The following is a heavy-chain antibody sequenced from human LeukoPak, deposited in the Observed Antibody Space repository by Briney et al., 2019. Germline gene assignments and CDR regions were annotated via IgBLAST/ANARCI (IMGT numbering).Heavy chain of an antibody. D-gene: IGHD6-13*01. CDR1: GFTFSSYS. Sequence: PGGSLRLSCSASGFTFSSYSMHWVRQAPGKGLEYVSAISSNGGSTYYADSVKGRFNIARDNSRNTLSLQMSSLRAEDTAVYYCVRATKAIAAAGSDYWGQGTLVTVSS. J-gene: IGHJ4*02. V-gene: IGHV3-64D*09. CDR3: VRATKAIAAAGSDY. CDR2: ISSNGGST.